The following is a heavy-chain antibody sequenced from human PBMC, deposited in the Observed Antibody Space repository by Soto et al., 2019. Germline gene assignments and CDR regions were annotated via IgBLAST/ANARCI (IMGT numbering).Heavy chain of an antibody. Sequence: QVQLQESGPGLVKPSQTLSLTCTVSGGSISSGGYYWSWIRQHPGKGLEWIGYIYYSGSTYYNPSLKSRVTISVDTSKNQFSLKLSSVTAADTAVYYCARDRHDILTGHRDAFDIWGQGTMVTVSS. D-gene: IGHD3-9*01. J-gene: IGHJ3*02. V-gene: IGHV4-31*03. CDR3: ARDRHDILTGHRDAFDI. CDR1: GGSISSGGYY. CDR2: IYYSGST.